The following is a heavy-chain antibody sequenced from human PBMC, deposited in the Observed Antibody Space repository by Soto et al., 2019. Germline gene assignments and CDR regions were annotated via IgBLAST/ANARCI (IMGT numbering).Heavy chain of an antibody. CDR1: GYTFTSYY. V-gene: IGHV1-46*01. D-gene: IGHD3-22*01. Sequence: ASVKVACKASGYTFTSYYMHWVRQAPGKGLEWMGVINPSGGSTSYAQKFQGIVTMTRDTSTSTVYMELSSLRSEDTAVYYCARVRRSSGYYYGYWGQGTPVTVSS. J-gene: IGHJ4*02. CDR2: INPSGGST. CDR3: ARVRRSSGYYYGY.